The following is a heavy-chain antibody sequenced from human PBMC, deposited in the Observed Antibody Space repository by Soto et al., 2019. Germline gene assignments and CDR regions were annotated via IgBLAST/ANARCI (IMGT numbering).Heavy chain of an antibody. CDR1: GFSVSGNY. Sequence: EVQLVESGGGLVQPGGSLRLSCAASGFSVSGNYMSWVRQAPGKEPEWISVIYSGGSTYYADSVKGRFTISRDKSKNTLYLQMNGLSAEDTAVYYCATSAWGGFPYFFDAWGQGSLVSVSS. D-gene: IGHD5-12*01. V-gene: IGHV3-66*01. CDR2: IYSGGST. J-gene: IGHJ4*02. CDR3: ATSAWGGFPYFFDA.